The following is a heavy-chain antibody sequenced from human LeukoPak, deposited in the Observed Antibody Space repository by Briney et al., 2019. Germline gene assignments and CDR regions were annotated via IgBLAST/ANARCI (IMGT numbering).Heavy chain of an antibody. J-gene: IGHJ6*04. CDR2: IYYSGST. V-gene: IGHV4-39*01. D-gene: IGHD1-14*01. Sequence: SETLSLTCTVSGGSISSSSYYWGWIRQPPGKGLEWIGSIYYSGSTYYNPSLKSRVTISVDTSKNQFSLKLSSVTAADTAVYYCASGGRMDRHRGVWGKGTTVTVSS. CDR3: ASGGRMDRHRGV. CDR1: GGSISSSSYY.